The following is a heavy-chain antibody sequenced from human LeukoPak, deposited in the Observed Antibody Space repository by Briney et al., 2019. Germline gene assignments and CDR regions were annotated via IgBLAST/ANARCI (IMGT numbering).Heavy chain of an antibody. CDR1: GDSITDYY. CDR2: ISYSGRA. V-gene: IGHV4-59*01. Sequence: SETLSLTCTVSGDSITDYYWSWIRQPPGKGLEWIGYISYSGRATYNPPVKSRVTISLATSRTQFSLSLTSVTAADTAVYYCARVSAGGGSEWVDNWGQGTLVTVSS. J-gene: IGHJ5*02. D-gene: IGHD1-26*01. CDR3: ARVSAGGGSEWVDN.